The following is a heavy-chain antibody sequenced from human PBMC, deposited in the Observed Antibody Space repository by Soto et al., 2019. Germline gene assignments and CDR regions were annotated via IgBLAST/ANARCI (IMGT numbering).Heavy chain of an antibody. CDR2: ISYDGSNK. J-gene: IGHJ6*02. Sequence: HPGGSLRLSCAASGFTFSSYGMHWVSQSPGKGLEWVAVISYDGSNKYYADSVKGRFTISRDNSKSTLYLQMNSLSAEATAVYYCAKPSPPYYHYGMDVWGQGTTVTVSS. V-gene: IGHV3-30*18. D-gene: IGHD6-6*01. CDR1: GFTFSSYG. CDR3: AKPSPPYYHYGMDV.